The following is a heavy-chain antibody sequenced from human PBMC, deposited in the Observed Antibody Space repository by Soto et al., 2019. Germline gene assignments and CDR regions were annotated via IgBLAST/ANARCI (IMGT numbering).Heavy chain of an antibody. Sequence: EVQLVESGGGSEQPGRSLRLSCVASGFTFESYAMHWVRQVPGKGLEWVSGISWNSGSIGYEDSVKGRFTISRDNAQKSLYLEMNSLRVEDTAFYYCVKDIHEQWLVSHFEYWGQGALVTVSS. CDR2: ISWNSGSI. D-gene: IGHD6-19*01. CDR3: VKDIHEQWLVSHFEY. V-gene: IGHV3-9*01. J-gene: IGHJ4*02. CDR1: GFTFESYA.